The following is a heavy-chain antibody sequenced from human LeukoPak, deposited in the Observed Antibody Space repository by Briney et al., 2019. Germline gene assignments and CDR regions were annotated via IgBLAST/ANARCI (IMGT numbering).Heavy chain of an antibody. CDR3: ARHDSSGCYLDY. CDR2: IYYCGST. V-gene: IGHV4-59*08. CDR1: GGSITSYY. J-gene: IGHJ4*02. D-gene: IGHD3-22*01. Sequence: KPSETLSLTCTVSGGSITSYYWGWIRQPPGKGLEWIGYIYYCGSTSYNPSLKSRVTISVDTSKDQFSLKLSSVTASDTAVYYCARHDSSGCYLDYWGQGTLVAVSS.